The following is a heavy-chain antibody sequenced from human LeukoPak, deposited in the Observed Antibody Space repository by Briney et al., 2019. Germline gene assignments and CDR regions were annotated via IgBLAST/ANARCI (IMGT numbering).Heavy chain of an antibody. Sequence: GASVKVSCKASGYTFTGYYLNWVRQAPGQGLEWMGRINLNSGGTNYAQKLQGRVTMTTDTSTSTAYMELRSLRSDDTAVYYCARDTFPVGETWIQLWLDYYYGMDVWGQGTTVTVSS. J-gene: IGHJ6*02. V-gene: IGHV1-2*06. CDR2: INLNSGGT. D-gene: IGHD5-18*01. CDR1: GYTFTGYY. CDR3: ARDTFPVGETWIQLWLDYYYGMDV.